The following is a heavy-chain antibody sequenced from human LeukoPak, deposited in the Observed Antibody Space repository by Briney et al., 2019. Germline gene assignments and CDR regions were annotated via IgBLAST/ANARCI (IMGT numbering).Heavy chain of an antibody. J-gene: IGHJ4*02. D-gene: IGHD3-22*01. V-gene: IGHV3-69-1*01. CDR1: GFTFSDYS. Sequence: GGSLRLSCAASGFTFSDYSMDWVRQAPGKGLEWVSSISASGYIDYADSVKGRFTVSRDNAQNSLTLQMNSLRIEDTAVYYCTRGGGREGYSWFKVYWGQGTLVTVSS. CDR3: TRGGGREGYSWFKVY. CDR2: ISASGYI.